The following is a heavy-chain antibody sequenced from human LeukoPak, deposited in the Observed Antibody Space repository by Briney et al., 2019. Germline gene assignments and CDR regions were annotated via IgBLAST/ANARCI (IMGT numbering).Heavy chain of an antibody. CDR3: ARDDYGSGSWNDY. CDR1: GFTFDDYG. V-gene: IGHV3-20*04. CDR2: IIWSGGST. Sequence: GGSLRLSCAASGFTFDDYGMSWVRQAPGKGLEWVSGIIWSGGSTGYVDSVKGRFTISRDNAKNSVYLQMNSLRVEDTALYYCARDDYGSGSWNDYWGQGTLVTVSS. D-gene: IGHD3-10*01. J-gene: IGHJ4*02.